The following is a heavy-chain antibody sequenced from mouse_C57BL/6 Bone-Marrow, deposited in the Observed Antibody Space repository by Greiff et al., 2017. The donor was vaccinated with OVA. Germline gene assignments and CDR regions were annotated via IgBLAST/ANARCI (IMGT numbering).Heavy chain of an antibody. CDR1: GFNLTPPC. CDR3: ARGNFGSSFYAMDY. D-gene: IGHD1-1*01. J-gene: IGHJ4*01. V-gene: IGHV14-3*01. Sequence: EVQLQQCVAGFVRPGASVKLSCTASGFNLTPPCMHWVKQRPEQGLEWIGRIDPANDNTKYAPKFQGKATMTADTSSNTAYLQLSSLSSEDTAVYCCARGNFGSSFYAMDYWGQGTSVTVSS. CDR2: IDPANDNT.